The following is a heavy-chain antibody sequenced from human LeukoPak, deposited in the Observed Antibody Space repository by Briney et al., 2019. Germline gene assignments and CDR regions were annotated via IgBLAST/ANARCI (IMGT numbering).Heavy chain of an antibody. D-gene: IGHD6-19*01. Sequence: GASVKVSCRASGYSFATYDVHWVRQAPGQRLEWMGWINADNGYTKYSQALQDRVTISRDTSARTSYMELRSLMSEDMAVYYCARGSDYRNAWSSTGAFDIWGQGTMVTVSS. CDR2: INADNGYT. J-gene: IGHJ3*02. V-gene: IGHV1-3*03. CDR1: GYSFATYD. CDR3: ARGSDYRNAWSSTGAFDI.